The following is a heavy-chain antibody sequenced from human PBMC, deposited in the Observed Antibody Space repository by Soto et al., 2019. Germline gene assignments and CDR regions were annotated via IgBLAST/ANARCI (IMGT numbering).Heavy chain of an antibody. V-gene: IGHV4-30-4*01. CDR2: IYYSGST. CDR3: ARDGDGRMTTNPYYYNGMDV. J-gene: IGHJ6*02. D-gene: IGHD4-4*01. CDR1: GASLSGSDFY. Sequence: QVQLQESGPGLVKPSQTLSLTCTVSGASLSGSDFYWSWIRQPPGKGLQWIGHIYYSGSTYYNSSLKSRLTISVDTSNNEFSLSLTSVTAADTAVYYCARDGDGRMTTNPYYYNGMDVWGPGTTVTVSS.